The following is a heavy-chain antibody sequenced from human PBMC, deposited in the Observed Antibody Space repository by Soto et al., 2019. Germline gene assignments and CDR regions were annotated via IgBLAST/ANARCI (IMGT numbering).Heavy chain of an antibody. D-gene: IGHD6-13*01. CDR2: ISGSGGDT. CDR3: AKAGANSRTWHSNWFDP. J-gene: IGHJ5*02. V-gene: IGHV3-23*01. Sequence: EVQVLESGGGLVQPGGSLRLSCAASGFTFSSYAMNWVRQAPGKGLEWVSGISGSGGDTYYADSVKGRFSTSRDNSKNTLYLQMNSLRAEDTAVYYCAKAGANSRTWHSNWFDPWGQGTPVTVSS. CDR1: GFTFSSYA.